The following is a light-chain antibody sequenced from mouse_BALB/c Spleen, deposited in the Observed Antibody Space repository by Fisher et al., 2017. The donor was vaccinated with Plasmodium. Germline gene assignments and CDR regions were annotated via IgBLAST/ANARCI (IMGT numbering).Light chain of an antibody. CDR2: LVS. Sequence: DIVLTQSPLTLSVTVGQPASISCKSSQSLLDSDGKTYLSWFLQRPGQSPKRLIYLVSKLDSGVPDRFTGSESGTDFTLKISRVEAEDLGNYYCWQGTHSWTFGGGTNLEIK. CDR1: QSLLDSDGKTY. V-gene: IGKV1-135*01. CDR3: WQGTHSWT. J-gene: IGKJ1*01.